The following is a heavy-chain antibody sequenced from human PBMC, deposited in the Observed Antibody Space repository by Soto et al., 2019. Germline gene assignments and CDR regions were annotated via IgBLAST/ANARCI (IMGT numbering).Heavy chain of an antibody. V-gene: IGHV5-10-1*01. D-gene: IGHD5-12*01. CDR2: IDPSDSQT. CDR3: ARQIYDDYKGLNFQYYFDS. J-gene: IGHJ4*02. Sequence: GESLKISCKGSGYSFAGYWITWVRQKPGKGLEWMGRIDPSDSQTYYSPSFRGHVTISVTKSITTVFLQWSSLRASDTAMYYCARQIYDDYKGLNFQYYFDSWGQGTPVTVSS. CDR1: GYSFAGYW.